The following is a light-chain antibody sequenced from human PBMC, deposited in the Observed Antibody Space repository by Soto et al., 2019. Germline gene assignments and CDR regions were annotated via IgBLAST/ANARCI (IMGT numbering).Light chain of an antibody. Sequence: AIQLTQSPSSLSASVGDRVTITCRASQGISSALAWYQQKPGKAPKLLIYDASRLESGVPSRFSGSGSGTDFTLTISSLQPEDFATYYCQQFNSYLTFGGGTKVDIK. CDR3: QQFNSYLT. CDR2: DAS. J-gene: IGKJ4*01. CDR1: QGISSA. V-gene: IGKV1-13*02.